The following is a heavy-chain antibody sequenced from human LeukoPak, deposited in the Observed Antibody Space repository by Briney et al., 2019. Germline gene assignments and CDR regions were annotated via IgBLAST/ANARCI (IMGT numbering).Heavy chain of an antibody. D-gene: IGHD3-3*01. J-gene: IGHJ5*02. Sequence: SETLSLTCAVYGGSFSGYYWSWIRQPPGKGLEWIGEINHSGSTNYNPSLKSRVTISVDTSKNQFSLKLSSVTAADTAVYYCARDRAKYYDFWSGYYTRWFDPWGQGTLVTVSS. V-gene: IGHV4-34*01. CDR2: INHSGST. CDR1: GGSFSGYY. CDR3: ARDRAKYYDFWSGYYTRWFDP.